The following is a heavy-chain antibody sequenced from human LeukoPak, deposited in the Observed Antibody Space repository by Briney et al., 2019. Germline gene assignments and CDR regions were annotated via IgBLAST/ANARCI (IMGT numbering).Heavy chain of an antibody. J-gene: IGHJ4*02. CDR2: INWNGGST. CDR1: GFTFDDYG. V-gene: IGHV3-20*04. Sequence: PGGSLRLSCAASGFTFDDYGMSWVRQAPGKGLEWVSGINWNGGSTGYADSVKGRFTISRDNAKNSLYLQMNSLRAEDTAVYYCASWYVWGSYRPFDYWGQGTLVTVSS. CDR3: ASWYVWGSYRPFDY. D-gene: IGHD3-16*02.